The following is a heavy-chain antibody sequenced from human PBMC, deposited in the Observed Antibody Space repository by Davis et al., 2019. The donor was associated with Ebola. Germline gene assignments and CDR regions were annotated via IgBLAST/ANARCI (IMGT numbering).Heavy chain of an antibody. J-gene: IGHJ4*02. CDR2: IRYDGSNK. V-gene: IGHV3-30*02. Sequence: PGGSLRLSCAASGFTFSSYGMHWVRQAPGKGLEWVAFIRYDGSNKYYADSVKGRFTISRDNSKNTLYLQMNSLRAEDTAVYYCAKDGHYYDSSGYYPDYWGQGTLVTVSS. D-gene: IGHD3-22*01. CDR1: GFTFSSYG. CDR3: AKDGHYYDSSGYYPDY.